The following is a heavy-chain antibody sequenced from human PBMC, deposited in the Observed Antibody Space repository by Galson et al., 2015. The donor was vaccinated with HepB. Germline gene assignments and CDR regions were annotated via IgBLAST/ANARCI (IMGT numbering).Heavy chain of an antibody. D-gene: IGHD6-25*01. J-gene: IGHJ4*02. CDR2: IFSGGST. Sequence: SLRLSCAASGFTVSSAYMSWVRQAPGTGLEWVSIIFSGGSTYYAASVKGRFTISRDNSKNTLYLKMNSLRAEDTAVYYCARDYSSAWLGYWGQGTLVTVSS. V-gene: IGHV3-66*01. CDR1: GFTVSSAY. CDR3: ARDYSSAWLGY.